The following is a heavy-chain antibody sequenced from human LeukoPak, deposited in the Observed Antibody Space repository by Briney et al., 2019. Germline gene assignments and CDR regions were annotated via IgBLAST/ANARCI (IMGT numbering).Heavy chain of an antibody. CDR2: IQSDGSTT. J-gene: IGHJ4*02. Sequence: GGSLRLSCAASGFTLSNYWMHWVRQAPGKGQVWVSRIQSDGSTTTYADSVRGRFTISRDNAKNTLYLQMNSLRAEDTAVYYCAREAAVPNTVFDYWGQGSLVTVSS. CDR1: GFTLSNYW. CDR3: AREAAVPNTVFDY. D-gene: IGHD4-17*01. V-gene: IGHV3-74*01.